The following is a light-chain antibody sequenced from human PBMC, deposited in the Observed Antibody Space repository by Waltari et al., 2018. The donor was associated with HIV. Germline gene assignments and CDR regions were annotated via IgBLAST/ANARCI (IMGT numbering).Light chain of an antibody. CDR1: ALPKHY. CDR3: QSPDSSGSYEV. CDR2: KDN. Sequence: SYELTQPPSVSVSPGQTARITCSGDALPKHYAYWYQQKPGQAPVVVKYKDNERPSGIPERFSGSSSGTTVTLTISGVQAEDEADYYCQSPDSSGSYEVFGGGTRLTVL. V-gene: IGLV3-25*03. J-gene: IGLJ3*02.